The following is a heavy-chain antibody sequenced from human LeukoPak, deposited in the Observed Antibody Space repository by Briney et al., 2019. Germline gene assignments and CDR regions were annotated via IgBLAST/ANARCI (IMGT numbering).Heavy chain of an antibody. J-gene: IGHJ4*02. Sequence: PSETLSLTCAVYGGSFSGYYWSWIRQPPGKGLEWIGEINHSGSTNYNPSLKSRVTISVDTSKNQFSLKLSSVTAADTAVYYCARVQITYYYDSSGSSFDYWGQGTLVTVSS. CDR3: ARVQITYYYDSSGSSFDY. CDR1: GGSFSGYY. V-gene: IGHV4-34*01. D-gene: IGHD3-22*01. CDR2: INHSGST.